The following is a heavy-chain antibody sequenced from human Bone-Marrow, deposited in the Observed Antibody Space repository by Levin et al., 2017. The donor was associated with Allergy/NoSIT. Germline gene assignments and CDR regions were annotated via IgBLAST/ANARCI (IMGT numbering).Heavy chain of an antibody. CDR3: AKERLVFGDLADAIDV. CDR1: GFTFSSFG. D-gene: IGHD3-10*01. V-gene: IGHV3-30*18. CDR2: ISYDGRYK. J-gene: IGHJ3*01. Sequence: GGSLRLSCAASGFTFSSFGMHWVRQAPGKGLEWLAVISYDGRYKFFGNSVKGRCTISRDNPKSTLYLQMNSLRPDDTAVYYCAKERLVFGDLADAIDVWGQGTMVTVSS.